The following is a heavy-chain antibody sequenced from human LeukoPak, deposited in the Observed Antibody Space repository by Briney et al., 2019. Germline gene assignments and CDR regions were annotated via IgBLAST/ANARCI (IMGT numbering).Heavy chain of an antibody. Sequence: GASVKISCKASGYTFTYYYMHWVRQAPGQGLECMGMINPSGGSTSYAQNFQGRVTMTNDTSTNTVYMQLSSLRSEGTAIYYCARDQEDGSIWYRDYYQYYGLDVWGKGTTVTVSS. CDR1: GYTFTYYY. V-gene: IGHV1-46*01. D-gene: IGHD6-13*01. CDR3: ARDQEDGSIWYRDYYQYYGLDV. J-gene: IGHJ6*04. CDR2: INPSGGST.